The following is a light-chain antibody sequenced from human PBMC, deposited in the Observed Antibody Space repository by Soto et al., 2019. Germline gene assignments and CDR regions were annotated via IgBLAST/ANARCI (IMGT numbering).Light chain of an antibody. J-gene: IGKJ2*01. CDR2: DAS. V-gene: IGKV3-11*01. CDR3: QQRSNWPPYT. Sequence: EIVWTQSPATLSLSPGERATLSCRASQSVSSYLAWYQQKPGQAPRLLIYDASNRATGIPARFSGSGSGTDFTLTISSLEPEDFAVYYCQQRSNWPPYTFGQGTKLELK. CDR1: QSVSSY.